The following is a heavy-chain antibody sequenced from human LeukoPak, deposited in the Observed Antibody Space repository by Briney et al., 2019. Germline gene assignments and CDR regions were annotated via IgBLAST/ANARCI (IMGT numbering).Heavy chain of an antibody. CDR2: ISYDGSNK. Sequence: GRSLRLSCAASGFTFSSYAMHWVRQAPGKGLEWVAVISYDGSNKYYADSVKGRFTISRDNSKNTLYLQMNSLRAEDTAVYYCARDHCSSTSCYTRYWGQGTLVTVSS. V-gene: IGHV3-30-3*01. D-gene: IGHD2-2*02. CDR1: GFTFSSYA. J-gene: IGHJ4*02. CDR3: ARDHCSSTSCYTRY.